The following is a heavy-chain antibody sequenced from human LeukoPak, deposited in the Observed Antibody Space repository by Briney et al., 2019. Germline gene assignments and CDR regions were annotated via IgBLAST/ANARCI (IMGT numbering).Heavy chain of an antibody. CDR2: INHSGST. CDR3: ARGDARHFDY. CDR1: GGSFSGYY. D-gene: IGHD2-8*01. Sequence: SETLSLTCAVYGGSFSGYYWSWIRQPPGKGLEWIGEINHSGSTNYNPSLKSRVTISVDTSKNQFSLKLSSVTAADTAAYYCARGDARHFDYWGQGTLVTVSS. J-gene: IGHJ4*02. V-gene: IGHV4-34*01.